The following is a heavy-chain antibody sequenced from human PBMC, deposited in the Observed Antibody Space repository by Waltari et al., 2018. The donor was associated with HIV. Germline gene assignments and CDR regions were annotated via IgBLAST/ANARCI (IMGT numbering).Heavy chain of an antibody. CDR1: GFIFSKFG. D-gene: IGHD1-20*01. V-gene: IGHV3-33*01. Sequence: QVQLAESGGGVVQPGRSLRLSCVECGFIFSKFGMHWVRQKPGKGLEWVAAIWYDGGNEYYADSVKGRFTISRDNSKNTLYLHMNSLRAEDTAVYYCARDWTITATTRVDFWGPGTLVTVSS. CDR2: IWYDGGNE. CDR3: ARDWTITATTRVDF. J-gene: IGHJ4*03.